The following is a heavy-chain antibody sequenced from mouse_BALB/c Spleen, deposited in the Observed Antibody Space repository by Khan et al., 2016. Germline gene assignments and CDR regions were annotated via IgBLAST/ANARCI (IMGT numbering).Heavy chain of an antibody. CDR2: INTHSGVP. Sequence: QIQLVQSGPELKKPGETVRISCKASGYTFTTAGMQWVQKMPGKGLKWIGWINTHSGVPKYAEDFKGRFAFSLETSASTAYLQISNLKKEDTGTYFCARYHRYGDDWGQGTTLTVSS. CDR1: GYTFTTAG. D-gene: IGHD2-14*01. CDR3: ARYHRYGDD. J-gene: IGHJ2*01. V-gene: IGHV9-4*02.